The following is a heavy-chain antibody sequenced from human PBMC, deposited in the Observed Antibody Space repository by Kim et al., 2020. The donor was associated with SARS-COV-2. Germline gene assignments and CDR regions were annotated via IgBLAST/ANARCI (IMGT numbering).Heavy chain of an antibody. J-gene: IGHJ6*02. CDR1: GGSFSGYY. CDR2: INHSGST. CDR3: ARARRFSGYSYGYLRYYYGMDV. V-gene: IGHV4-34*01. D-gene: IGHD5-18*01. Sequence: SETLSLTCAVYGGSFSGYYWSWIRQPPGKGLEWIGEINHSGSTNYNPSLKSRVTISVDTSKNQFSLKLSSVTAADTAVYYCARARRFSGYSYGYLRYYYGMDVWGQGTTVTVSS.